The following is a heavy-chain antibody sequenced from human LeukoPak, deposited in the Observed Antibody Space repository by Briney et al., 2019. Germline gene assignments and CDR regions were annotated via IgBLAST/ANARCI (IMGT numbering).Heavy chain of an antibody. Sequence: PSETLSLTCTVSSGSISSYYWSWIRQPPGKGLEWIGYIYYSGSTNYNPSLKSRVTISVDTSKNQFSLKLSSVTAADTAIYYCARAVSGRFDYWGQGTPVTVSS. CDR2: IYYSGST. V-gene: IGHV4-59*08. J-gene: IGHJ4*02. CDR3: ARAVSGRFDY. D-gene: IGHD6-19*01. CDR1: SGSISSYY.